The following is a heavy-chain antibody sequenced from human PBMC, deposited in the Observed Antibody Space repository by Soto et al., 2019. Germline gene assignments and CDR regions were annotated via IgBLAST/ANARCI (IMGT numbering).Heavy chain of an antibody. CDR2: IYPGDSDT. Sequence: GESLKISCKGSGYSFTSYWIGWVRQMPGKGLEWMGIIYPGDSDTRYSPSFQGQVTISADKSISTAYLQWSSLKASDTAMYYCARRASIAAAGEYYYSGMDVWGQGTTVTVSS. V-gene: IGHV5-51*01. J-gene: IGHJ6*02. D-gene: IGHD6-13*01. CDR3: ARRASIAAAGEYYYSGMDV. CDR1: GYSFTSYW.